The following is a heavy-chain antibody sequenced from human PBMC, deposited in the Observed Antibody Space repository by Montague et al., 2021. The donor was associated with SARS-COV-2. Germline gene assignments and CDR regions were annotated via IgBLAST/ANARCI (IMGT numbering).Heavy chain of an antibody. CDR1: GSSYTGAD. J-gene: IGHJ6*02. CDR3: ARFAYRLLFIASYYGMDV. Sequence: SETLSLTCSRYGSSYTGADWSCTRQHPRQRLEWNGEISQSGSTNYNPSLKSRVTLSIDTSKNQFSLKLSSVTAADTAVYYCARFAYRLLFIASYYGMDVWGQGTTVTVSS. D-gene: IGHD2-2*01. V-gene: IGHV4-34*01. CDR2: ISQSGST.